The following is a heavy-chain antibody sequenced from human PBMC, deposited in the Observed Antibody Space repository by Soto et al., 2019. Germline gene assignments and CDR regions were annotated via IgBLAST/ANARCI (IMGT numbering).Heavy chain of an antibody. CDR2: IIPIFGTA. CDR3: ARDGYYGSGSSNQYYFDY. CDR1: GGTFSSYA. J-gene: IGHJ4*02. D-gene: IGHD3-10*01. Sequence: SVKVSCKASGGTFSSYAISWVRQAPGQGLEWMGGIIPIFGTANYAQKFQGRVTITADESTSTAYMELSSLRSEDTAVYYCARDGYYGSGSSNQYYFDYWGQGTLVTVSS. V-gene: IGHV1-69*13.